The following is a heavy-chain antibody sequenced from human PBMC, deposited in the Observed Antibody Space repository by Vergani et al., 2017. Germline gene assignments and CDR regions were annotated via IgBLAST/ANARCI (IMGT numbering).Heavy chain of an antibody. CDR3: AGPQGTSAYYYGGFAY. D-gene: IGHD3-22*01. J-gene: IGHJ4*02. V-gene: IGHV3-23*01. CDR2: ISSDGCST. Sequence: EVQLLESGGGLVQPGGSLRLSCAASVLTFSTYDMTWVRQAPGKELDWVSTISSDGCSTYYADSVKRRFTISRDNSKHTLSLHMNSLTAEDTAIYYCAGPQGTSAYYYGGFAYWGQGILVTVSS. CDR1: VLTFSTYD.